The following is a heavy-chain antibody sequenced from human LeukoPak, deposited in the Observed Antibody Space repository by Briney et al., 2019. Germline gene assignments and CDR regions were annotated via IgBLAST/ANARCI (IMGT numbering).Heavy chain of an antibody. D-gene: IGHD1-26*01. V-gene: IGHV4-39*07. J-gene: IGHJ4*02. Sequence: SSETLSLTCPVSGGSISNISYYWGWIRQPPGKGLEWIGSIYYSGSTYYNPSLKSRVTISVDTSKNQFSLKLSSVTAADTAVYYCARGPSDTPWELLDYWGQGTLVTVSS. CDR2: IYYSGST. CDR1: GGSISNISYY. CDR3: ARGPSDTPWELLDY.